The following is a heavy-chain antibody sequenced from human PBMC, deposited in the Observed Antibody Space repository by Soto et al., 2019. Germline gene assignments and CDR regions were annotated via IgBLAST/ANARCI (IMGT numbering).Heavy chain of an antibody. Sequence: EGQLLESGGGLVQPGGSLRLSCAASGFIFTTYTMSWVRQAPGKGLEWVSAVGGSGGSTHYADSVKGRFTISRDNSRNTRFLEMNSLRAEDTALYYWAKEDDYGDYENDAFDTWGQGTMFTGPS. CDR2: VGGSGGST. D-gene: IGHD4-17*01. J-gene: IGHJ3*02. CDR3: AKEDDYGDYENDAFDT. CDR1: GFIFTTYT. V-gene: IGHV3-23*01.